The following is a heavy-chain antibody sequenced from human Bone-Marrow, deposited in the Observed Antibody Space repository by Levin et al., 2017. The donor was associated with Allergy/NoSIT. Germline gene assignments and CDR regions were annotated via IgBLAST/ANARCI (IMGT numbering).Heavy chain of an antibody. V-gene: IGHV3-30-3*01. CDR2: ISYDGTNE. CDR1: GFTFSSFS. CDR3: ARDVPYGGTYFYYGMDV. D-gene: IGHD1-14*01. J-gene: IGHJ6*02. Sequence: GGSLRLSCAASGFTFSSFSMHWVRQAPGKGLEWVALISYDGTNEVYADSVKGRFTISRDNSKNVLYLQMTSLRAPDTALYYCARDVPYGGTYFYYGMDVWGQGTTVTVSS.